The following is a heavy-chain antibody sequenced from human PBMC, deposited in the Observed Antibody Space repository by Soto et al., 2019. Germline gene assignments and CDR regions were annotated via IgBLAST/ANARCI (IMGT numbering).Heavy chain of an antibody. J-gene: IGHJ4*02. D-gene: IGHD3-3*01. CDR2: ISGSGGST. CDR3: AKDRGVYDFWSGYAGSYFDY. CDR1: GFTFSSYA. V-gene: IGHV3-23*01. Sequence: GSLRLSCAASGFTFSSYAMSWVRQAPGKGLEWVSAISGSGGSTYYADSVKGRFTISRDNSKNTLYLQMNSLRAEDTAVYYCAKDRGVYDFWSGYAGSYFDYWGQGTLVTVSS.